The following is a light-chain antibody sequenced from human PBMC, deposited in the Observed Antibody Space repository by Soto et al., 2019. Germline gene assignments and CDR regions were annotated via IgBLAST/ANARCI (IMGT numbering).Light chain of an antibody. CDR1: QSVSSN. CDR2: GSS. CDR3: QQHNDSPPLT. J-gene: IGKJ1*01. Sequence: EIVMTQSPATLSMSPGERATLSCRASQSVSSNFAWYQQKPGQAPRLLMYGSSTRDTGIPDRFSGSGSGIEFTLTISILQSKYFAVYYYQQHNDSPPLTFGQGNKVEIK. V-gene: IGKV3-15*01.